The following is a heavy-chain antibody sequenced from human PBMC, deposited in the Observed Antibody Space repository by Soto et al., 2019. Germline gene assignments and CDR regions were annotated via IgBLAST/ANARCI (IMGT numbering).Heavy chain of an antibody. CDR2: ISWNSGSI. D-gene: IGHD1-26*01. CDR3: AKDIGEA. Sequence: EVQLVESGGGLVQPGRSLRLSCAASGFTFDDYAMHWVRQAPGKGLEWVSGISWNSGSIGYADSVKGRFTISRDNAKNSLYLQMNSLRAEDTALYYCAKDIGEARGQGTLVTVSS. J-gene: IGHJ4*02. CDR1: GFTFDDYA. V-gene: IGHV3-9*01.